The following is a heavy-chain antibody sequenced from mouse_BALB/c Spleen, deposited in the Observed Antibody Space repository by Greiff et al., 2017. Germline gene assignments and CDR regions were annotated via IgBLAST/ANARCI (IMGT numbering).Heavy chain of an antibody. D-gene: IGHD2-1*01. CDR3: AREEDYYGNPAWFAY. CDR1: GYTFTSYW. CDR2: INPSTGYT. J-gene: IGHJ3*01. Sequence: QVQLQQSGAELAKPGASVKMSCKASGYTFTSYWMHWVKQRPGQGLEWIGYINPSTGYTEYNQKFKDKATLTADKSSSTAYMQLSSLTSEDSAVYYGAREEDYYGNPAWFAYWGQGTLVTVSA. V-gene: IGHV1-7*01.